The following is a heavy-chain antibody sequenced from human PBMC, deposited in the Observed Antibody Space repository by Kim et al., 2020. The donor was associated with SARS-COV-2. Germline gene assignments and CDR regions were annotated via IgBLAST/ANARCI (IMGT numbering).Heavy chain of an antibody. D-gene: IGHD3-10*01. V-gene: IGHV4-39*01. CDR2: IYYSGST. Sequence: SETLSLTCIVSGGSLRSNNNNWGWIRQPPGQGLEWIASIYYSGSTFYNTSLKRRLTISLDTSKNQFSLKLTSVTAAETAVYYCAHYNSGNYYSLDYWGPGTLVTVSS. CDR3: AHYNSGNYYSLDY. CDR1: GGSLRSNNNN. J-gene: IGHJ4*02.